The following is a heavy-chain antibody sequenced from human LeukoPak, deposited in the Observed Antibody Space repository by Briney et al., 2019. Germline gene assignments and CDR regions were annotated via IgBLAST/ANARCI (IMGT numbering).Heavy chain of an antibody. CDR2: ITPIFGTA. J-gene: IGHJ4*02. Sequence: SVKVSCKASGGTFSSYAISWVRQAPGQGLEWMGRITPIFGTANYAQKFQGRVTITADKSTSTAYMELSSLRSEDTAVYYCARRLDIVATTLIDYWGQGTLVTVSS. CDR1: GGTFSSYA. V-gene: IGHV1-69*06. D-gene: IGHD5-12*01. CDR3: ARRLDIVATTLIDY.